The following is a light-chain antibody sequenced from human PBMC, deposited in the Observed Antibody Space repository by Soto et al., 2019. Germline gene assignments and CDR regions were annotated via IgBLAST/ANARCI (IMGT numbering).Light chain of an antibody. V-gene: IGLV4-69*01. J-gene: IGLJ3*02. Sequence: QSVLTQSPSASASLGASVKLTCTLSSGHSNYAIAWHQQQPEKGPRFLMKINSDGRHSNGDGIPDRFSGSTSGAERYLTISSLQSEDEADYYCQTWGTGIRVFGGGTKLT. CDR2: INSDGRH. CDR3: QTWGTGIRV. CDR1: SGHSNYA.